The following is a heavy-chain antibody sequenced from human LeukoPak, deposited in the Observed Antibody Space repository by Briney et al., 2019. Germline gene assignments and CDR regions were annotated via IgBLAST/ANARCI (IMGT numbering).Heavy chain of an antibody. J-gene: IGHJ4*02. CDR2: ISSSSSTI. CDR1: GFTFSSYS. D-gene: IGHD3-22*01. CDR3: ASGDSSGPQPSF. V-gene: IGHV3-48*04. Sequence: GGSLRLSCAASGFTFSSYSMNWVRQAPGKGLEWVSYISSSSSTIYYADSVKGRFTISRDNAKNSLYLQMNSLRAEDTAVYYCASGDSSGPQPSFWGQGTLVTVSS.